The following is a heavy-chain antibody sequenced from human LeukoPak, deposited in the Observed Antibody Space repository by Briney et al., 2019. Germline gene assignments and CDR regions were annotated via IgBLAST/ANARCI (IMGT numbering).Heavy chain of an antibody. CDR1: GFTFSSYS. D-gene: IGHD5-12*01. Sequence: PGGSLRLSCAASGFTFSSYSMNWVRQAPGKGLEWVSYISSSSSTIYYADSVKGRFTISRDNAKNSLYLQMNSLRAEDTAVYYCARGGLDMVATIYYWGQGTLVTVSS. V-gene: IGHV3-48*01. J-gene: IGHJ4*02. CDR3: ARGGLDMVATIYY. CDR2: ISSSSSTI.